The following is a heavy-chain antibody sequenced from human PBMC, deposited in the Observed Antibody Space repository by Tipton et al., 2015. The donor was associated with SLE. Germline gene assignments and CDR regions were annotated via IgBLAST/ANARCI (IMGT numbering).Heavy chain of an antibody. Sequence: GSLRLSCAASGFTFSSYAMSWVRQAPGKGLEWVSAISGSGGSTYYADSVKGRFTTSRDNSKNTLYLQMNSLRAEDTAVYYCAKAKGTSTSAEYFQHWGQGTLVTVSS. CDR3: AKAKGTSTSAEYFQH. CDR2: ISGSGGST. V-gene: IGHV3-23*01. J-gene: IGHJ1*01. CDR1: GFTFSSYA. D-gene: IGHD1-1*01.